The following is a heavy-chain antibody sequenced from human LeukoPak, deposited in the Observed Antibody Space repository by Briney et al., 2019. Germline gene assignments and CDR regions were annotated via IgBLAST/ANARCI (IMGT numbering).Heavy chain of an antibody. V-gene: IGHV3-53*01. CDR2: IYSGGST. Sequence: GGSLRLSCAASGFTVSSNYMSWVRQAPGKGLEWGSVIYSGGSTYYSDSVKGRFTISKDNSKNTLYLQMNSLRAEDTAVYYCARGLRYCGYDGDLFDYRGQRTPVT. CDR3: ARGLRYCGYDGDLFDY. J-gene: IGHJ4*02. CDR1: GFTVSSNY. D-gene: IGHD5-12*01.